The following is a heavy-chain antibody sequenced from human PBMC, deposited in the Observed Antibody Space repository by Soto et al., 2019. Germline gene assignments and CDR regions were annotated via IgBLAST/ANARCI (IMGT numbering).Heavy chain of an antibody. CDR3: ARVYYYDSSGYFDY. V-gene: IGHV4-59*01. D-gene: IGHD3-22*01. J-gene: IGHJ4*02. Sequence: PPPTLSLTCTVSGGAISSYHWSWIPQPPGKGLEWIGYIYYSGSTNYNPSLKSRVTISVDTSKNQFSLKLSSVTAADTAVYYCARVYYYDSSGYFDYWGQGTLVTVSS. CDR1: GGAISSYH. CDR2: IYYSGST.